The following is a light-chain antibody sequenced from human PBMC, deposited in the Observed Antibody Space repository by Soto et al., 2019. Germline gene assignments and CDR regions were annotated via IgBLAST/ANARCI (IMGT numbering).Light chain of an antibody. V-gene: IGKV1-5*01. CDR2: DGS. CDR1: QSISSW. CDR3: QQKNNFWT. J-gene: IGKJ1*01. Sequence: DSQMTQSPSALSASVGDRVPITCRASQSISSWLAWYQQKPGKAPRLLIYDGSHLERGVPSRFSGSGSGTEFTLTISDLQPDDLATYDCQQKNNFWTCGPGPKVEIK.